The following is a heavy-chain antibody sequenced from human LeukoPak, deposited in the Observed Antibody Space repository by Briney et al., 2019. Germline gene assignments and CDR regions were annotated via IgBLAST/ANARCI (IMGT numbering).Heavy chain of an antibody. CDR3: ARERYGPDY. J-gene: IGHJ4*02. Sequence: GGSLRLSCAASGLTFSGYWMNWVRQAPGKGLEWVANIKPDGSEKYYVDSVKGRFTISRDNAKNTLYLQMNSLRAEDTAVYYCARERYGPDYWGQGTLVTVSS. CDR2: IKPDGSEK. D-gene: IGHD4-17*01. V-gene: IGHV3-7*04. CDR1: GLTFSGYW.